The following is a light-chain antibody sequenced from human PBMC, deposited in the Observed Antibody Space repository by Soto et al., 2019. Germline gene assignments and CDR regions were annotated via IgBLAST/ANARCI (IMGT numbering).Light chain of an antibody. CDR3: MQGTHWPYT. V-gene: IGKV2-30*01. J-gene: IGKJ2*01. CDR2: KVS. CDR1: QSLVYVNGDTY. Sequence: DVVMTQSPLSLPVTLGQPASISCRSSQSLVYVNGDTYLDWFQHRPGQSPRRLIYKVSNRDSGVPDRFSGSESGPDFTLKISTVEAEDVGVYYCMQGTHWPYTFGQGTKLESK.